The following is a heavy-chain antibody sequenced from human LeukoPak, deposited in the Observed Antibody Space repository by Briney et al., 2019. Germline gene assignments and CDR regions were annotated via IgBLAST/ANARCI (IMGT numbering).Heavy chain of an antibody. V-gene: IGHV1-69*02. CDR1: GYTFTSYY. CDR3: AVSAGNYSPDYYYYYMDV. J-gene: IGHJ6*03. Sequence: ASVKVSCKASGYTFTSYYMHWVRQAPGQGLEWMGRIIPILGIANYAQKFQGRVTITADKSTSTAYMELSSLRSEDTAVYYCAVSAGNYSPDYYYYYMDVWGKGTTVTVSS. CDR2: IIPILGIA. D-gene: IGHD1-7*01.